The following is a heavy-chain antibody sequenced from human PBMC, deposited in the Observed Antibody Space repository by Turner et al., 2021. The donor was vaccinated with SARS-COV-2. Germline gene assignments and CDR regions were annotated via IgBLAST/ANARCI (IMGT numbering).Heavy chain of an antibody. CDR3: ATSTVAGTELNYYGMDV. D-gene: IGHD6-13*01. CDR2: IYYSGST. J-gene: IGHJ6*02. Sequence: QLQLQESGPGLVKTSETLSLTFTVSGGSISSSSYYWGWIRQPPGKGLEWIGSIYYSGSTYYNPSLKSRVTISVDTSKNQFSLKLSSVTAADTAVYYCATSTVAGTELNYYGMDVWGQGTTVTVSS. CDR1: GGSISSSSYY. V-gene: IGHV4-39*01.